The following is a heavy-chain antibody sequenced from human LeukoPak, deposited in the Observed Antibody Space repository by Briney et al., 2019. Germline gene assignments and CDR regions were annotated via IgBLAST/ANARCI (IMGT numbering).Heavy chain of an antibody. CDR2: INSDGSST. J-gene: IGHJ4*02. CDR1: VFTFSSYW. Sequence: GGSLRLSCAASVFTFSSYWMHWVRQAPGKGLAWVSRINSDGSSTSYADSVKGRFTISRDNAKNSLYLQMNSLRAEDTALYYCAREVSEGFDFWGQGTLVTVSS. V-gene: IGHV3-74*01. D-gene: IGHD3-22*01. CDR3: AREVSEGFDF.